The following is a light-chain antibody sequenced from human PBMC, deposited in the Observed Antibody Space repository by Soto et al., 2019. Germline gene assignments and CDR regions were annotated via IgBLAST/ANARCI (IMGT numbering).Light chain of an antibody. Sequence: AIQMTQSPSSLSASVGDRVTVTCRASQDIRSDLGWYQQKPGKAPQLLIYGASRLQSGVPSRFSGSGSGTEFTLTISSLQPEDFATYSCLQDDTYPLTFGGGTKVDVK. CDR3: LQDDTYPLT. CDR1: QDIRSD. J-gene: IGKJ4*01. V-gene: IGKV1-6*02. CDR2: GAS.